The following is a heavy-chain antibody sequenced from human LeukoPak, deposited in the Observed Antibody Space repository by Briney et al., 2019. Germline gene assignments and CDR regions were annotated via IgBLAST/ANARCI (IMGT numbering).Heavy chain of an antibody. V-gene: IGHV3-7*01. D-gene: IGHD3/OR15-3a*01. J-gene: IGHJ4*02. CDR1: GFTFNSYW. CDR2: IKQDGSDK. Sequence: PGGPLRLSCAVSGFTFNSYWMTWVRQAPGKGLEWVANIKQDGSDKKYVDSVKGRFTISRDNAKDSLYLQMDSLRVEDTAVYYCVRGGLNNDQMNDHWGLGTLVIVSS. CDR3: VRGGLNNDQMNDH.